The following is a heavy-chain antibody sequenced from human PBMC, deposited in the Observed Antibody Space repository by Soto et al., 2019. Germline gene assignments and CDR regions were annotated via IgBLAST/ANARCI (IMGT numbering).Heavy chain of an antibody. Sequence: PGGSLRLSCATSGFTFSNCGMSWVRQAPGKGLEWVSAISGGGGATYYADSVKGRFTISRDSSKNTLFMQLNSLRAEDTAVYFCARVLTGYALYYFDYWGQGTQVTVSS. D-gene: IGHD3-9*01. CDR1: GFTFSNCG. CDR2: ISGGGGAT. J-gene: IGHJ4*02. V-gene: IGHV3-23*01. CDR3: ARVLTGYALYYFDY.